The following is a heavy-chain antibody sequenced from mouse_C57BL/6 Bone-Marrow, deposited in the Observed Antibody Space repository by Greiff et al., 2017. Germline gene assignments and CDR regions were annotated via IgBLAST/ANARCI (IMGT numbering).Heavy chain of an antibody. CDR3: ARPYYGAMDY. CDR2: ISNGGGST. Sequence: EVKVEESGGGLVQPGGSLKLSCAASGFTFSDYYMYWVRQTPEKRLEWVAYISNGGGSTYYPDTVKGRFTISRDNAKNTLYLQMSRLKAEDTAMYYCARPYYGAMDYWGQGTSVTVSS. CDR1: GFTFSDYY. J-gene: IGHJ4*01. V-gene: IGHV5-12*01.